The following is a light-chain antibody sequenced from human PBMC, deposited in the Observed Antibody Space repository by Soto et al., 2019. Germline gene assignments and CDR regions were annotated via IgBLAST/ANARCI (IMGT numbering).Light chain of an antibody. Sequence: QFVLAQPPSVSAAPGQKVSISCSGSSSNIGCCSVSWYQQLPGTAPQLLIYKDTERPSGIPDRFSGSKSGTSATLGITRLQTGDEADYYCGTWDSSLSGMVFGGGTKVTVL. V-gene: IGLV1-51*02. CDR3: GTWDSSLSGMV. J-gene: IGLJ2*01. CDR1: SSNIGCCS. CDR2: KDT.